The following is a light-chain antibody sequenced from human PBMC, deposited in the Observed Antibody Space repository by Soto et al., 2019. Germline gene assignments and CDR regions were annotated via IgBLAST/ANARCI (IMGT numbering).Light chain of an antibody. J-gene: IGLJ3*02. CDR3: NSYTSTSARV. V-gene: IGLV2-14*03. CDR2: DVS. Sequence: QSALTQPASVSGSPGQSITISCTGTSNDVGGFNYVSWYQQHPGKAPKVIIYDVSNRPSGVSDRFSGSKSGNTASLTISGLQAEDEADYYCNSYTSTSARVFGGGPKLTVL. CDR1: SNDVGGFNY.